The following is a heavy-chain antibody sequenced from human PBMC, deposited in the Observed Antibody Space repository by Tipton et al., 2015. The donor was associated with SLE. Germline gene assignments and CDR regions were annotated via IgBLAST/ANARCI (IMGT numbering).Heavy chain of an antibody. V-gene: IGHV3-33*01. CDR2: IWYDGSNK. D-gene: IGHD1-1*01. CDR3: ARRYSWDYYGMDV. CDR1: GFSFGDYG. Sequence: SLRLSCATSGFSFGDYGMHWVRQAPGKGLEWVAVIWYDGSNKYYADSVKGRFTISRDNSKNTLYLQMNSLRAEDTAVYYCARRYSWDYYGMDVWGQGTTVTVSS. J-gene: IGHJ6*02.